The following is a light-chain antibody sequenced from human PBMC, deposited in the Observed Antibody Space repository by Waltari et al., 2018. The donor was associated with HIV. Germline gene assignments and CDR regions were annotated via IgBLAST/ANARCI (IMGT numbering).Light chain of an antibody. CDR2: DTT. J-gene: IGLJ2*01. V-gene: IGLV7-46*01. CDR3: QTWVTAAGTSV. Sequence: QPVVTQEPSLTVSPGETVTLTSDSSAGPVTRGHFAYWFQQKPGQAPRTLIYDTTARHSWTPSRFSGSLLGGKLALTLSGAQPEDEAHYYWQTWVTAAGTSVFGGGTKLTVL. CDR1: AGPVTRGHF.